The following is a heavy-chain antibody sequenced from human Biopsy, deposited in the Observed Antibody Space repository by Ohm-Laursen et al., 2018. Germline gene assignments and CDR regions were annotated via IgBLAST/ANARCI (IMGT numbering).Heavy chain of an antibody. CDR1: SYTSTDYN. D-gene: IGHD2-8*01. CDR3: ARDPLNGHKHFDY. Sequence: SVKVSCKASSYTSTDYNIHWMRQAPGQGLEWLGYINCKTGATNYAQKFQGTVTMTRDTSISTAYLALGSLRSADTAIYYCARDPLNGHKHFDYWGQGTQVTVSS. J-gene: IGHJ4*02. CDR2: INCKTGAT. V-gene: IGHV1-2*02.